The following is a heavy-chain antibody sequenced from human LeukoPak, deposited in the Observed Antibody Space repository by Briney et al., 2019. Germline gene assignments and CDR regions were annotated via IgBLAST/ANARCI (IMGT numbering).Heavy chain of an antibody. V-gene: IGHV3-11*04. D-gene: IGHD2-2*01. CDR1: GFSFSDYY. Sequence: PGGSLRLSCVVSGFSFSDYYMSWIRQAPGKGLEWVSYISDNGRTIHYADSVKGRFTISRDYAKNSLYLQMNSLRAEDTAVYYCARRCFSTSCLQYWGQGTLVTVSS. CDR2: ISDNGRTI. J-gene: IGHJ4*02. CDR3: ARRCFSTSCLQY.